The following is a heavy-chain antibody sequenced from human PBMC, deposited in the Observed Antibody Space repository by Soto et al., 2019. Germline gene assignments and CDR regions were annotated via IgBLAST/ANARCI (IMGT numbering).Heavy chain of an antibody. CDR2: IYSDGTT. V-gene: IGHV3-53*01. Sequence: EVHLVESGGGLIQPGGSLTLSCAASGFAVSNTYMSWVRQAPGRGLEWVSFIYSDGTTCYADSVKGRFTISRDTSKNTLSLQMNILRAEDTAVYYCARDCSGGSCYPALGAWGQGTLVTVSS. J-gene: IGHJ5*02. D-gene: IGHD2-15*01. CDR3: ARDCSGGSCYPALGA. CDR1: GFAVSNTY.